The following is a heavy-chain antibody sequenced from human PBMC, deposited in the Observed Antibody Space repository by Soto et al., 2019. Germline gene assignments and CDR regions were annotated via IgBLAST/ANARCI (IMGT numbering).Heavy chain of an antibody. V-gene: IGHV3-20*04. CDR1: RFSCVNCG. D-gene: IGHD3-22*01. CDR2: INGHGGRT. Sequence: GGSLRLSCAVSRFSCVNCGMKWVAQAPGKGLEWVSGINGHGGRTGYADSVKSRLSISRDKAKNSLYVQMNSLRAEDTALYYCARDPYGLLVVVLSKFETWGQGT. J-gene: IGHJ5*02. CDR3: ARDPYGLLVVVLSKFET.